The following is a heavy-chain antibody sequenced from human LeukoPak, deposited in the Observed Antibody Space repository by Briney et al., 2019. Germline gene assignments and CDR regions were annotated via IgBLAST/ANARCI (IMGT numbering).Heavy chain of an antibody. J-gene: IGHJ4*02. Sequence: GRSLRLSCAASAFTFDDYAMHWVRQAPGKGLEWVSGISWNSGSIGYADSVKGRFTISRDNAKNSLYLQMNSLRAEDTALYYCAKASGWSTKMPPDYWGQGTLVTVSS. V-gene: IGHV3-9*01. CDR3: AKASGWSTKMPPDY. CDR2: ISWNSGSI. CDR1: AFTFDDYA. D-gene: IGHD6-19*01.